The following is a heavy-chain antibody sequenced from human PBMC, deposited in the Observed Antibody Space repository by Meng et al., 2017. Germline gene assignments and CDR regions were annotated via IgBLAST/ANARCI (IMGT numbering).Heavy chain of an antibody. D-gene: IGHD4-17*01. CDR1: GGSFSGYY. CDR3: ARRSGDYVDFWFDP. J-gene: IGHJ5*02. CDR2: INHSGST. V-gene: IGHV4-34*01. Sequence: SETLSLTCAVYGGSFSGYYWSWIRQPPGKGLEWIGEINHSGSTNYNPSLKSRVTISVDTSKNQFSLKLSSVTAADTAVYYCARRSGDYVDFWFDPWGQGTLVTVSS.